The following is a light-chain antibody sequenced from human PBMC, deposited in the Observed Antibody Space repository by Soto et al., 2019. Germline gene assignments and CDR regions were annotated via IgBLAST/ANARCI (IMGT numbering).Light chain of an antibody. J-gene: IGKJ1*01. Sequence: DIQMTQSPSTLSASVGDTVTITCRASQTISGWLAWYQQRPGKAPNLLIFDASTLESGVPSRFSGSRSGTTFTLTISSLQSDDFATYYCLQYNGYYRTFGQGTKVEIK. CDR1: QTISGW. CDR3: LQYNGYYRT. V-gene: IGKV1-5*01. CDR2: DAS.